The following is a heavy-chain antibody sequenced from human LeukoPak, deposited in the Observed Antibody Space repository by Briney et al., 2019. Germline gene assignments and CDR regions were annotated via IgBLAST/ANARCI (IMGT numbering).Heavy chain of an antibody. J-gene: IGHJ3*02. CDR3: ARDHSGSYSNDAFDT. CDR1: GYTFTSNY. D-gene: IGHD1-26*01. CDR2: ISPSGGST. V-gene: IGHV1-46*01. Sequence: GASVKVSCKAFGYTFTSNYMHWVRQAPGQGPEWMGVISPSGGSTTYAQKLQGRVTMTTDTSTSTAYMELRSLRSDDTAVYYCARDHSGSYSNDAFDTWGQGTMVTVSS.